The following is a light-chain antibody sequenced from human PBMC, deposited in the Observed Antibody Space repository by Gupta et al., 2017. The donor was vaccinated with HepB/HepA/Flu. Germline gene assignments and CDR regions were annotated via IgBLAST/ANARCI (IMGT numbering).Light chain of an antibody. J-gene: IGKJ3*01. CDR1: PSVSSSY. Sequence: EIVFTQSPGTLSFSPGKRATLSCRASPSVSSSYLAWYQKKPGKAPRLLIYGASSKATGIPDRYSGSGSGTDFTLTISRLEPEDLAVYYCQQYGSSPTITFGPGTKVDIK. CDR3: QQYGSSPTIT. V-gene: IGKV3-20*01. CDR2: GAS.